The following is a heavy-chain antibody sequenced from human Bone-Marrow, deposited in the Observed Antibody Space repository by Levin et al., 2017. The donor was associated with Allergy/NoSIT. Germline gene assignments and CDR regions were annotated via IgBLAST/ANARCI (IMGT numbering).Heavy chain of an antibody. CDR3: ARDLGIMEGFFDL. D-gene: IGHD1-1*01. Sequence: SETLSLTCNVSDGSFNDFYWGWLRQPPGKGLEWIGSVFHSGNTNSNPSLKSRVTISVDTSKNQFSLRQTSVTAADTAVYYCARDLGIMEGFFDLWGRGTLVTVSS. CDR1: DGSFNDFY. V-gene: IGHV4-59*01. CDR2: VFHSGNT. J-gene: IGHJ2*01.